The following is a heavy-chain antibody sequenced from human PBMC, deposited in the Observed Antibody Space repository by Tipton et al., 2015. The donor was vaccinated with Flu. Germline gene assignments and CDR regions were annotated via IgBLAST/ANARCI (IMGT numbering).Heavy chain of an antibody. V-gene: IGHV4-38-2*02. D-gene: IGHD3-22*01. Sequence: TLSLTCTVSGYSVTSGYFWGWIRQPPGKGPEWIGSIYHTGSTSYNSSLRSRVSVSVDTSKNQFSLYLSSVTAADTAVYYCVIRTYDSAGSGYSWGQGTTVTVSS. CDR3: VIRTYDSAGSGYS. J-gene: IGHJ6*02. CDR2: IYHTGST. CDR1: GYSVTSGYF.